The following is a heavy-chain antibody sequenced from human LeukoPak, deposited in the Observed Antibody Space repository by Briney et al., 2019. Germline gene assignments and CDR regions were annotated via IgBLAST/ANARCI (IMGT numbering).Heavy chain of an antibody. CDR2: MNPNSGNT. D-gene: IGHD2-8*01. Sequence: ASVKVSCKASKYNFSDYDINWVRQATGQGPEWMGWMNPNSGNTGYVQRFQGRVAMTRNTSISTAYMELNSLRSEDTAVYFCGRGRGNGRPENYFDYWGQGTLVTVSS. CDR1: KYNFSDYD. CDR3: GRGRGNGRPENYFDY. J-gene: IGHJ4*02. V-gene: IGHV1-8*01.